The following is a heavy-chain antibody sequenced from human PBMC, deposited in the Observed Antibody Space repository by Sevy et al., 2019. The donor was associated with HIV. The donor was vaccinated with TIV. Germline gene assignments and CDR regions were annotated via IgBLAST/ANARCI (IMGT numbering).Heavy chain of an antibody. J-gene: IGHJ4*02. V-gene: IGHV3-7*01. D-gene: IGHD3-16*01. CDR1: GFTFDTYW. CDR2: IRQDGGEI. CDR3: ARRFFDV. Sequence: GGSLRLSCAASGFTFDTYWMQWVRQAPGKGPEWVANIRQDGGEIYYSDSVKGRFTIYRDNAKESLFLQMTNLKVEDSGIYYCARRFFDVWGQGILVTVSS.